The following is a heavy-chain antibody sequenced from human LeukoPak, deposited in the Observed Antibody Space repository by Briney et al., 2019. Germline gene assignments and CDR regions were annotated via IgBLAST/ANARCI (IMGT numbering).Heavy chain of an antibody. Sequence: SVKVSCKASGGTFSSYAISWVRQAPGQGLEWMGGIIPIFGTANYAQKFQGRVTITADESTSTAYMELSSLRSEDTAVYYCASKYCSSTSCYQTNWYFDLWGRGTLVTVSS. D-gene: IGHD2-2*01. V-gene: IGHV1-69*13. CDR3: ASKYCSSTSCYQTNWYFDL. J-gene: IGHJ2*01. CDR2: IIPIFGTA. CDR1: GGTFSSYA.